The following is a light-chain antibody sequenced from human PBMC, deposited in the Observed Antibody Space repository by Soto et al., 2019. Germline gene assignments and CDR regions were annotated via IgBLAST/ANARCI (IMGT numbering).Light chain of an antibody. CDR1: QNLGTLY. J-gene: IGKJ1*01. Sequence: EIVLTQSPGTLSLSPGERGTLSCRASQNLGTLYLAWFQQKSGQAPRLLIYSASRRATGIPDRFTGSGSGTDFTLTINRVEPEDFAVYCCQQYAGSPRTFGQGTKVEIK. CDR2: SAS. V-gene: IGKV3-20*01. CDR3: QQYAGSPRT.